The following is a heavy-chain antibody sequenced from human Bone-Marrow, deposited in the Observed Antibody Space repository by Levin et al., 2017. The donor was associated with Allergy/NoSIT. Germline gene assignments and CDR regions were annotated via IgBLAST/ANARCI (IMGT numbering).Heavy chain of an antibody. V-gene: IGHV3-33*01. J-gene: IGHJ3*02. CDR3: ARDHPLRYFDWLLSRLNSHAAFDI. CDR1: GFTFSSYG. Sequence: PGGSLRLSCAASGFTFSSYGMHWVRQAPGKGLEWVAVIWYDGSNKYHADSVKGRFTISRDNSKNTLYLQMNSLRAEDTAVYYCARDHPLRYFDWLLSRLNSHAAFDIWGQGTMVTVSS. D-gene: IGHD3-9*01. CDR2: IWYDGSNK.